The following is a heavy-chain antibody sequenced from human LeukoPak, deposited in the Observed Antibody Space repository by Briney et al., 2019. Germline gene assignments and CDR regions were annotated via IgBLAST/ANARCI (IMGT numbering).Heavy chain of an antibody. Sequence: SETLSLTCTVSGGSMSSYYWSWIRQPPGKALEWIGYIHYSGTTHYNPSLEGRVTISVDTSKNQFSLKLSSVTAADTAVYYCARGSPAPDYWGKGTLVTVSS. CDR3: ARGSPAPDY. CDR1: GGSMSSYY. J-gene: IGHJ4*02. V-gene: IGHV4-59*01. D-gene: IGHD1-26*01. CDR2: IHYSGTT.